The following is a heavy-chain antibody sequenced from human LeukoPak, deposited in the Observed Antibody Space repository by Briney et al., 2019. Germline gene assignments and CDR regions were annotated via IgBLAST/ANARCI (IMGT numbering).Heavy chain of an antibody. CDR3: APRTAAAGSSGN. J-gene: IGHJ4*02. Sequence: GGSLRLSCAASGFTFSTYSMNWVRQAPGKGLEWVSYIRSSSSTIYYADSVKGRFTISRDNAKNSLYLQMNSLRAEDTAVYYCAPRTAAAGSSGNWGQGTLVTVSS. CDR1: GFTFSTYS. D-gene: IGHD6-13*01. CDR2: IRSSSSTI. V-gene: IGHV3-48*01.